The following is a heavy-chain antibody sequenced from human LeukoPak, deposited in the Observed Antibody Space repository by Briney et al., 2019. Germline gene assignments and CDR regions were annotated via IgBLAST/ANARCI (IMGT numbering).Heavy chain of an antibody. J-gene: IGHJ4*02. CDR1: GGTFSSYA. Sequence: SCKASGGTFSSYAMSWVRQAPGKGLEWVSAISGSGGSTYYADSVKGRFTISRDNSRNTLYLQMNSLRAEDTAVYYCASLESGLWGQGTLVTVSS. D-gene: IGHD5-24*01. CDR2: ISGSGGST. V-gene: IGHV3-23*01. CDR3: ASLESGL.